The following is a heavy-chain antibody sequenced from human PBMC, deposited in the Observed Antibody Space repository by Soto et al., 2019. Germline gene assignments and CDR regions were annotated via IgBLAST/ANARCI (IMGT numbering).Heavy chain of an antibody. D-gene: IGHD3-10*01. CDR1: GASFSSFT. Sequence: QVQLVQSGAEVKKPGSSVRVSCKSSGASFSSFTITWVRQAPGQGLEWMGRITPILGITDNAQRFQGRVTITADKSTSTADMELSSLRSDDTAVYFCARGPRGSLDIWGQGTMVTVSS. CDR3: ARGPRGSLDI. V-gene: IGHV1-69*02. J-gene: IGHJ3*02. CDR2: ITPILGIT.